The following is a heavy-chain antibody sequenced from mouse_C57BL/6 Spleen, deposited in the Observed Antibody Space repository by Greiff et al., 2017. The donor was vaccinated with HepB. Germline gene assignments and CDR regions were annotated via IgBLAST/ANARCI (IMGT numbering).Heavy chain of an antibody. J-gene: IGHJ4*01. CDR3: AKRGYDYDGVYAMDY. Sequence: EVKLMESGGGLVKPGGSLKLSCAASGFTFSSYAMSWVRQTPEKRLEWVATISDGGSYTYYPDNVKGRFTISRDNAKNNLYLQMSHLKSEDTAMYYCAKRGYDYDGVYAMDYWGQGTSVTVSS. CDR1: GFTFSSYA. D-gene: IGHD2-4*01. V-gene: IGHV5-4*03. CDR2: ISDGGSYT.